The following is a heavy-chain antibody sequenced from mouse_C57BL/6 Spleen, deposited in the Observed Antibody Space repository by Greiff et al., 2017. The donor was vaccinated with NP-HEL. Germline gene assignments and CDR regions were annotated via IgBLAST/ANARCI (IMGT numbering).Heavy chain of an antibody. D-gene: IGHD2-4*01. Sequence: LQESGPELVKPGASVKISCKASGYAFSSSWMNWVKQRPGKGLEWIGRIYPGDGDTNYNGKFKGKATLTADKSSSTAYMQLSSLTSEDSAVYFCARGIYYDYDDGFAYWGQGTLVTVSA. CDR3: ARGIYYDYDDGFAY. CDR2: IYPGDGDT. CDR1: GYAFSSSW. J-gene: IGHJ3*01. V-gene: IGHV1-82*01.